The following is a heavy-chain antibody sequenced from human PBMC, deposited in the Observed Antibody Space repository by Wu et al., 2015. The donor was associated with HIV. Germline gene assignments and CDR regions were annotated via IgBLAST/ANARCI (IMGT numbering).Heavy chain of an antibody. Sequence: QVQLVQSGAEVKKPGASVKVSCKASGYTFTSYGISWVRQAPGQGLEWMGWISAYNGNTNYAQNLQGRVTMTTDTSTSTAYMELRSLRSDDTAVYYCARTIXDSSNLPPLWYFDLWGRRHPSHCLL. CDR1: GYTFTSYG. D-gene: IGHD4-11*01. CDR2: ISAYNGNT. CDR3: ARTIXDSSNLPPLWYFDL. J-gene: IGHJ2*01. V-gene: IGHV1-18*01.